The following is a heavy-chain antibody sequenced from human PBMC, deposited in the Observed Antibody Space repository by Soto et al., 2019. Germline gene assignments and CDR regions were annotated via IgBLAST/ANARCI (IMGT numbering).Heavy chain of an antibody. CDR2: IIPIFGTA. J-gene: IGHJ2*01. CDR3: ARGDVEMATIAINWYFDL. V-gene: IGHV1-69*01. Sequence: QVQLVQSGAEVKKPGSSVKVSCKASGGTFSSYAISWVRQAPGQGLEWMGGIIPIFGTANYAPKFQGRVTITADESTSTAYMELSSLRSEDTAVYYCARGDVEMATIAINWYFDLWGRGTLVTVSS. D-gene: IGHD5-12*01. CDR1: GGTFSSYA.